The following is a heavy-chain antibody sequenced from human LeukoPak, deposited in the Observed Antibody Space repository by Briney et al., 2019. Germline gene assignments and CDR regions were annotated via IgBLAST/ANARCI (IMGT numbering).Heavy chain of an antibody. CDR2: IYYSGST. D-gene: IGHD2-2*01. V-gene: IGHV4-39*01. CDR3: ARRDIVVVPGPLAETPYYFDY. J-gene: IGHJ4*02. Sequence: SGTLSLTCTVSGGSISSSSYCWGWLRQPPGKGLEWVVSIYYSGSTYYNPSLKSRVTISVDTSKNLFSLKLSSVTAADTAVYYCARRDIVVVPGPLAETPYYFDYWGQGTLVTVSS. CDR1: GGSISSSSYC.